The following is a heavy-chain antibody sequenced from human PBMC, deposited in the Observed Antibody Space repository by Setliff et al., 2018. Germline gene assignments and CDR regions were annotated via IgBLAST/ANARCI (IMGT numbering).Heavy chain of an antibody. CDR1: GYTFTSYD. D-gene: IGHD6-6*01. CDR3: ALEYSNSSPTVYYYMDV. CDR2: MNPNSGNS. Sequence: ASVKVSCKASGYTFTSYDINWMRQASGQGLEWMGWMNPNSGNSGYAQKFQGRVTITRNTSISTAYMELSRLTSEDTAVYYCALEYSNSSPTVYYYMDVWGKGTTVTVSS. J-gene: IGHJ6*03. V-gene: IGHV1-8*03.